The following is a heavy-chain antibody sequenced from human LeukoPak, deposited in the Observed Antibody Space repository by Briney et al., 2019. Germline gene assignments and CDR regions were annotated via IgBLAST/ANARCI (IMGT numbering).Heavy chain of an antibody. D-gene: IGHD3-3*01. CDR3: ASLYYDFWSGYPLYYYYGMDV. CDR1: GFTFSSYS. CDR2: ISSSSSTI. V-gene: IGHV3-48*01. J-gene: IGHJ6*02. Sequence: GGSLRLSCAASGFTFSSYSMNWVRQAPGKGLEWVSYISSSSSTIYYADSVKGRFTISRDNAKNSLYLQMNSLRAEDTAVYYCASLYYDFWSGYPLYYYYGMDVWGLGTTVTVSS.